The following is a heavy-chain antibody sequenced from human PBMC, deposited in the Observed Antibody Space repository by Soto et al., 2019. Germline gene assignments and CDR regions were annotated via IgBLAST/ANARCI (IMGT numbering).Heavy chain of an antibody. CDR2: IYYSGST. CDR1: GGSISSGDYY. J-gene: IGHJ5*02. D-gene: IGHD2-15*01. Sequence: SETLSLTCTVSGGSISSGDYYWSWIRQPPGKGLEWIGYIYYSGSTYYNPSLKSRVTISVDTSKNQFSLKLSSVTAADTAVYYCARDFADCSGGSCYSGWFDPWGQGTLVTVSS. CDR3: ARDFADCSGGSCYSGWFDP. V-gene: IGHV4-30-4*01.